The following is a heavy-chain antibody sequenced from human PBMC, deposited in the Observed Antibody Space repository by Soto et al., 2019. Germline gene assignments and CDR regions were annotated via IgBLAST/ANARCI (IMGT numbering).Heavy chain of an antibody. CDR1: GFTFSSYG. V-gene: IGHV3-33*01. CDR2: IWYDGSNK. D-gene: IGHD6-13*01. CDR3: ARYSSSWAFDY. J-gene: IGHJ4*02. Sequence: QVQLVESGGGVVQPGRSLRLSCAASGFTFSSYGMHWVRQAPGKGLEWVAVIWYDGSNKYYADSVKGRFTISRDNSKNTLYLQMNSLRAVDTAVYYCARYSSSWAFDYWGQGTLVTVSS.